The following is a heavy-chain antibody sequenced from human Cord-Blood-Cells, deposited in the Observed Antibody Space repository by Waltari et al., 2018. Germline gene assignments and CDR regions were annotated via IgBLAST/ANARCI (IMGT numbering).Heavy chain of an antibody. J-gene: IGHJ6*02. V-gene: IGHV1-8*01. CDR2: MNANSGNT. Sequence: QVQLVQSGAEVKKPGASVKVSCKASGYTFTSYDINWVRQATGQGLEWMGWMNANSGNTGYAQKFQGRVTMTRNTSISTAYMELSSLRSEDTAVYYCARVADDSSGYYGPQYGMDVWGQGTTVTVSS. D-gene: IGHD3-22*01. CDR3: ARVADDSSGYYGPQYGMDV. CDR1: GYTFTSYD.